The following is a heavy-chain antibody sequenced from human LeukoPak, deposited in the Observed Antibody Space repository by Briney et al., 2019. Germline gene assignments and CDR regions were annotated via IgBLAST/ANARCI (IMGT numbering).Heavy chain of an antibody. CDR3: AKDLLAATIDYYFDY. CDR2: ISSSSSYI. J-gene: IGHJ4*02. D-gene: IGHD5-12*01. V-gene: IGHV3-21*04. Sequence: GGSLRLSCAASGFTFSSYSMNWVRQAPGKGLEWVSSISSSSSYIYYADSVKGRFTISRDNAKNSLYLQMNSLRAEDTAVYYCAKDLLAATIDYYFDYWGQGTLVTVSS. CDR1: GFTFSSYS.